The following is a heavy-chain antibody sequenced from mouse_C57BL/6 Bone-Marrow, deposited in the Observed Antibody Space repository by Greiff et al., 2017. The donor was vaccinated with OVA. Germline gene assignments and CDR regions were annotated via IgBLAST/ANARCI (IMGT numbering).Heavy chain of an antibody. J-gene: IGHJ3*01. V-gene: IGHV1-7*01. D-gene: IGHD2-1*01. CDR1: GYTFTSYW. CDR3: ARRAYGNYEGFAD. Sequence: ESGAELAKPGASVKLSCKASGYTFTSYWMHWVQQRPGQGLEWIGYINPSSGYTKYNQKFKDKATLTADKSSSTAYMQLSSLTYEDSAVYYCARRAYGNYEGFADWGQGTLVTVSA. CDR2: INPSSGYT.